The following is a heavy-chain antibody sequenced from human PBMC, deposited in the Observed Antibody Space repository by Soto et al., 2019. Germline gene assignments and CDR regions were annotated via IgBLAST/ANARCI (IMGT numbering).Heavy chain of an antibody. Sequence: GASVKVSCKASGYTFTSYDINWVRQATGQRLEWMGWINAGNGNTKYSQKFQGRVTITRDTSASTAYMELSSLRSEDTAVYYCARANLEHYGGNSLHDYWGQGTLVTVSS. CDR1: GYTFTSYD. J-gene: IGHJ4*02. V-gene: IGHV1-3*01. CDR3: ARANLEHYGGNSLHDY. D-gene: IGHD4-17*01. CDR2: INAGNGNT.